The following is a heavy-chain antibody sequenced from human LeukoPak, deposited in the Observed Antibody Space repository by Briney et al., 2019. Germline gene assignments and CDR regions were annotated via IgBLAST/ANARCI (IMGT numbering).Heavy chain of an antibody. CDR1: GYTFSSYS. Sequence: KTGGSLRLSCAASGYTFSSYSMNWVRQAPGKGREWVSSISSRSSYIYYADSVKGRFTISRDNAKNSLYLQMNSLRAEDTAVYYCVRDLFMVVTDHIPAYYFDYWGQGTLVTVSS. J-gene: IGHJ4*02. D-gene: IGHD4/OR15-4a*01. V-gene: IGHV3-21*01. CDR3: VRDLFMVVTDHIPAYYFDY. CDR2: ISSRSSYI.